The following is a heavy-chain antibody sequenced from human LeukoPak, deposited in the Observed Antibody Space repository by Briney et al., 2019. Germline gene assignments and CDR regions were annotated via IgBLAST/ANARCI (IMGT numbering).Heavy chain of an antibody. D-gene: IGHD2-21*02. CDR2: IRSRTYGATT. CDR3: ARTQLWRYCGGDCYSVEGFDI. V-gene: IGHV3-49*04. CDR1: GFSFGEYA. J-gene: IGHJ3*02. Sequence: GGSLRLSCTASGFSFGEYALSWVRQAPGKGLEWVGFIRSRTYGATTQYAASVKGRFTISRDDSKNMAFLQMNSLRAEDTAVYYCARTQLWRYCGGDCYSVEGFDIWGQGTMVTVSS.